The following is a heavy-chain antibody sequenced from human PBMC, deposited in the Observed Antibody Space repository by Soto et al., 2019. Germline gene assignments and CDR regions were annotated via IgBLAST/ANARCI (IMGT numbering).Heavy chain of an antibody. CDR3: AKGGSSSSSRAAHYYYYGMDV. CDR2: ISGSGGST. CDR1: GFTFSSYA. V-gene: IGHV3-23*01. Sequence: GGSLRLSCAGSGFTFSSYAMSWVRQAPGKGLEWVSAISGSGGSTYYADSVKGRFTISRDNSKNTLYLQMNSLRAEDTAVYYCAKGGSSSSSRAAHYYYYGMDVWGQGTTVTSP. D-gene: IGHD6-6*01. J-gene: IGHJ6*02.